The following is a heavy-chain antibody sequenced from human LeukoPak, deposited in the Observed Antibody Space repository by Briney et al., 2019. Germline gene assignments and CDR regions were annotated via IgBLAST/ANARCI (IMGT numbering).Heavy chain of an antibody. CDR3: ARDLASRSMDTTMVRPDY. Sequence: PGRSLRLSCAASGFTFSSYGMHWVRQAPGEGLEWVATIWYDGSNKYYADSVKGRFTISRDNSKHTLYLQMNSLGAEDTAVYYCARDLASRSMDTTMVRPDYWGQGTLVTVSS. CDR2: IWYDGSNK. V-gene: IGHV3-33*01. D-gene: IGHD5-18*01. J-gene: IGHJ4*02. CDR1: GFTFSSYG.